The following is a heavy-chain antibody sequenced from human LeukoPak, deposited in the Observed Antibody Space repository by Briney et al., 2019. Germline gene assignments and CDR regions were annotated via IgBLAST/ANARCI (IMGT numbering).Heavy chain of an antibody. J-gene: IGHJ6*03. CDR3: ARGNSYYYYYYYMDV. CDR1: GDSISSHNFY. V-gene: IGHV4-39*07. CDR2: LYYGGST. D-gene: IGHD5-18*01. Sequence: SETLSLTCTVSGDSISSHNFYWGWVRQPPGKGLEWIGSLYYGGSTYFNPSLKSRVTISVDTSKNQFSLKLSSVTAADTAVYYCARGNSYYYYYYYMDVWGKGTTVTVSS.